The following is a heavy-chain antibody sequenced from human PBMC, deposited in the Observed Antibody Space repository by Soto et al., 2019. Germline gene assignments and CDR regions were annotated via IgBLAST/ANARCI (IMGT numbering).Heavy chain of an antibody. CDR1: GFTFSNAW. J-gene: IGHJ6*02. V-gene: IGHV3-15*07. CDR3: TTGHCYDSSGYYYYYYYGMDV. Sequence: GGSLRLSCAASGFTFSNAWMSWVRQAPGKGLEWVGRIKSKTDGGTTDYAAPVKGRFTISRDDSKNTLYLQMNSLKTEDTAVYYCTTGHCYDSSGYYYYYYYGMDVWGQGTTVTVSS. D-gene: IGHD3-22*01. CDR2: IKSKTDGGTT.